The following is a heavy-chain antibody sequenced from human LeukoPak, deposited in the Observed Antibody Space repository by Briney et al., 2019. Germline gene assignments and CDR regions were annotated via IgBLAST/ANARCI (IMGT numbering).Heavy chain of an antibody. D-gene: IGHD5-18*01. J-gene: IGHJ1*01. CDR3: AKDLKDVDTAMVDD. V-gene: IGHV3-23*01. Sequence: GGSLRLTCAASGFTFSSYAMSWVRQAPGKGLEWVSAISGSGGSTYYADSVKGRFTISRFNSKNTLYLQMNSLRAEDTAVYYCAKDLKDVDTAMVDDWSQGPLATVSS. CDR2: ISGSGGST. CDR1: GFTFSSYA.